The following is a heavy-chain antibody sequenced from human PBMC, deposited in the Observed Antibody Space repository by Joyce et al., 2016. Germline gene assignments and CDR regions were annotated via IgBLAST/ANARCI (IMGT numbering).Heavy chain of an antibody. J-gene: IGHJ3*02. Sequence: GSTDYAQKCQGRVTMTRDTSISTAYMELSRLRSDDTAVYYCARDSYSRGWYWDAFDIWGQGTMVTVSS. D-gene: IGHD6-19*01. CDR2: GST. V-gene: IGHV1-2*02. CDR3: ARDSYSRGWYWDAFDI.